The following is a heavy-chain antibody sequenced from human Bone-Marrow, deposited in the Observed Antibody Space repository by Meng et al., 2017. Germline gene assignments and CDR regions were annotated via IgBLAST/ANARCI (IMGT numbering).Heavy chain of an antibody. D-gene: IGHD3-10*01. CDR3: ARDAGGGWGGDFDY. CDR2: IYHSGST. V-gene: IGHV4-4*02. J-gene: IGHJ4*02. CDR1: GGSISSSNW. Sequence: SETLSLTCAVSGGSISSSNWWSWVRQPPGKGLEWIGEIYHSGSTNYNPSLKSRVTISVDKSKNQFSLKLSSVTAADTAVYYCARDAGGGWGGDFDYWGQGTLVTVSS.